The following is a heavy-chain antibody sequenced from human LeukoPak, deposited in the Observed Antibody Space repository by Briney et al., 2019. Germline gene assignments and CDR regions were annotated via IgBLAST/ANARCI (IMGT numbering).Heavy chain of an antibody. CDR1: GFTFSSYA. CDR2: ISYDGSNK. J-gene: IGHJ4*02. CDR3: ARSPAMVTRIYFDY. D-gene: IGHD5-18*01. Sequence: GRSLRLSCAASGFTFSSYAMHWVRQAPGKGLEWVAVISYDGSNKYYADSVKGRFTTSRDNSKNTLYLQMNSLRAEDTAVYYCARSPAMVTRIYFDYWGQGTLVTVSS. V-gene: IGHV3-30*04.